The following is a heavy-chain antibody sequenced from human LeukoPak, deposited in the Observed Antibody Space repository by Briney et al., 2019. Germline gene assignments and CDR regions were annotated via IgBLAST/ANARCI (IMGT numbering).Heavy chain of an antibody. CDR2: INTDGSST. CDR3: ARGYLGIDY. V-gene: IGHV3-74*01. J-gene: IGHJ4*02. CDR1: GFTLSSYW. D-gene: IGHD1-14*01. Sequence: GGSLRLSSAPSGFTLSSYWMHWVRHAPGKGLVWVSRINTDGSSTNYADSVKGRFTISRDSAKNTLYLQMNSLRAEDTAVYYCARGYLGIDYWGQGTLVTVSS.